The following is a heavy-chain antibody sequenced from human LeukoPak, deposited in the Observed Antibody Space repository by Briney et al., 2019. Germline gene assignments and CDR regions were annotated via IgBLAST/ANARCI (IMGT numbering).Heavy chain of an antibody. V-gene: IGHV3-21*01. Sequence: GGPLRLSCAASGFTFSSYSMNWVRQAPGKGLEWVSSISSSSSYIYYADSVKGRFTISRDNAKNSLYLQMNSLRAEDTAVYYCARDRIFGVVIMSGFDYWGQGTLVTVSS. CDR3: ARDRIFGVVIMSGFDY. D-gene: IGHD3-3*02. CDR1: GFTFSSYS. J-gene: IGHJ4*02. CDR2: ISSSSSYI.